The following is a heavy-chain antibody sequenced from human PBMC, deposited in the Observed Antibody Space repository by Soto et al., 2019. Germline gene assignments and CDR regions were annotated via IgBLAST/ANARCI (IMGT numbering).Heavy chain of an antibody. CDR1: GFTFSSYG. V-gene: IGHV3-30*03. CDR2: ISYDGSNK. J-gene: IGHJ4*02. Sequence: QVQLVESGGGVVQPGRSLRLSCAASGFTFSSYGMHWVRQAPGKGLEWVAVISYDGSNKYYADSVKGRFTISRDNSKNTLYLQMNSLRAEDTAVYYCAPDPYCSGGSCYPQFLDYWGQGTLVTVSS. D-gene: IGHD2-15*01. CDR3: APDPYCSGGSCYPQFLDY.